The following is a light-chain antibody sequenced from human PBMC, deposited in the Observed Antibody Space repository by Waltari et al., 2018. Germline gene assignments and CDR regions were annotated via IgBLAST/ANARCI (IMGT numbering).Light chain of an antibody. Sequence: IVLTQSPGTLSLSPGERATLSCRASQTVNRDYLAWYQQKPGQAPRLLIYASSTRATGIPDRFSGSGSATDFTLTISRLEPEDFAVYYCQHFGDKPWTFGQGTKVEV. CDR2: ASS. CDR3: QHFGDKPWT. V-gene: IGKV3-20*01. CDR1: QTVNRDY. J-gene: IGKJ1*01.